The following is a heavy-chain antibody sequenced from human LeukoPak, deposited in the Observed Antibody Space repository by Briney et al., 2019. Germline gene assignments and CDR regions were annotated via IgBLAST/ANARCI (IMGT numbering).Heavy chain of an antibody. CDR2: INHSGST. J-gene: IGHJ4*02. V-gene: IGHV4-34*01. CDR3: ARGPVLLWFGEQD. Sequence: PSETLSLTCAVYGGSFRGYYWSWIPHPPGKGLECIGEINHSGSTNYNPSLKSRVTISVDTSKNQFSLKLSSVTAADTAVYYCARGPVLLWFGEQDWGQGTLVTVSS. CDR1: GGSFRGYY. D-gene: IGHD3-10*01.